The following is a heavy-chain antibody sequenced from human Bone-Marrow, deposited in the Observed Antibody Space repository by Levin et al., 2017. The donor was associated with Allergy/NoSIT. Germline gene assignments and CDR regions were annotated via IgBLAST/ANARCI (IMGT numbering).Heavy chain of an antibody. CDR3: AKDLAQRYYDFWVDVFDI. CDR2: ISWNSGSI. Sequence: SLKISCAASGFTFDDYAMHWVRQAPGKGLEWVSGISWNSGSIGYADSVKGRFTISRDNAKNSLYLQMNSLRAEDTALYYCAKDLAQRYYDFWVDVFDIWGQGTMVTVSS. CDR1: GFTFDDYA. J-gene: IGHJ3*02. V-gene: IGHV3-9*01. D-gene: IGHD3-3*01.